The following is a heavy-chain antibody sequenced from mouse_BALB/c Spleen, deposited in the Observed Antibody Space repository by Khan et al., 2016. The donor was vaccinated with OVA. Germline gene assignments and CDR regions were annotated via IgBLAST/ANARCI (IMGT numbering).Heavy chain of an antibody. CDR2: INPSNGYT. Sequence: QVRLQQSGAELARPGASVKMSCKASGYTFTSYTIHWIKKRPGQGLEWIGYINPSNGYTNYNQKFKDKATLTTDKSSTTAYLQLRSLTSDDSAVYNCVRDGAYHRNDGWFAYWGQGTLVTVSA. V-gene: IGHV1-4*01. J-gene: IGHJ3*01. D-gene: IGHD2-14*01. CDR1: GYTFTSYT. CDR3: VRDGAYHRNDGWFAY.